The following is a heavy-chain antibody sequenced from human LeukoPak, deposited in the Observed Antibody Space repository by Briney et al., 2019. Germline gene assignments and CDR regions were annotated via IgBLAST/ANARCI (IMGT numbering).Heavy chain of an antibody. J-gene: IGHJ4*02. Sequence: PSETLSLTCTVSGYSISSGYYWGWIRQPPGKGLEWIALIYHSGTTYYNPSLKSQVSTSIDTSKNQFSLRLTSVTAADTAVYYCARQTGSGLFILPGGQGTLVTVSS. D-gene: IGHD3/OR15-3a*01. CDR1: GYSISSGYY. CDR3: ARQTGSGLFILP. V-gene: IGHV4-38-2*02. CDR2: IYHSGTT.